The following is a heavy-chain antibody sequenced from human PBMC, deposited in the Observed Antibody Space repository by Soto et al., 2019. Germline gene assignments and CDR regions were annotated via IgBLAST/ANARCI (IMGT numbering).Heavy chain of an antibody. D-gene: IGHD5-18*01. V-gene: IGHV1-8*01. CDR2: MNPNSGNT. J-gene: IGHJ6*02. CDR1: GYTFTSYD. CDR3: ARSGGGYSYGYIAYYYGMDV. Sequence: GASVKVSCKASGYTFTSYDIHWVRHATGQGXEWMGWMNPNSGNTGYAQKFQGRVTMTRNTSISTAYMELSSLRSEDTAVYYCARSGGGYSYGYIAYYYGMDVWGQGTTVTVSS.